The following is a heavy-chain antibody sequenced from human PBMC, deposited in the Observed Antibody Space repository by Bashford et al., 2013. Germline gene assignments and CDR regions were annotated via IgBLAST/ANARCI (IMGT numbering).Heavy chain of an antibody. J-gene: IGHJ5*01. CDR3: ARSDGYCANGICFLDS. D-gene: IGHD2-8*01. V-gene: IGHV1-69*02. CDR2: ISPVLGVT. Sequence: WVRQAPGQGLEWMGRISPVLGVTNYADKLQDRITITADKSTNTAYMELRSLRSEDAAVYYCARSDGYCANGICFLDSWGQGNPGHRLL.